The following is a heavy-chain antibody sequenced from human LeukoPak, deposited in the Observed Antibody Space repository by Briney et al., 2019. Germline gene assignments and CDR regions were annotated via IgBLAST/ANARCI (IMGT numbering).Heavy chain of an antibody. Sequence: TLSLTCTVSGGSISSGGYYWSWIRQHPGTGLEWIGYIYYSGSTYYNPSLKSRVTISVDTSKNQFSLKLSSVTAADTAVYYCAREPCSSTSCYYNWFDPWGQGTLVTVSS. V-gene: IGHV4-31*03. D-gene: IGHD2-2*01. CDR2: IYYSGST. CDR1: GGSISSGGYY. CDR3: AREPCSSTSCYYNWFDP. J-gene: IGHJ5*02.